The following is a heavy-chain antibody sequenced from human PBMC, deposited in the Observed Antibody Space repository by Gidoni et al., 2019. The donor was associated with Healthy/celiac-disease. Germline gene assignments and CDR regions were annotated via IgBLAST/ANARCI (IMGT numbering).Heavy chain of an antibody. J-gene: IGHJ4*02. Sequence: EVQLVESGGGLVQPGGSLRLSCAASGFTFSSYSMNWVRQAPGKGLEWVSYISSSSSTIYYADSVKGRFTISRDNAKNSLYLQMNSLRAEDTAVYYCARIGSSGWLDYWGQGTLVTVSS. CDR2: ISSSSSTI. D-gene: IGHD6-19*01. CDR3: ARIGSSGWLDY. CDR1: GFTFSSYS. V-gene: IGHV3-48*01.